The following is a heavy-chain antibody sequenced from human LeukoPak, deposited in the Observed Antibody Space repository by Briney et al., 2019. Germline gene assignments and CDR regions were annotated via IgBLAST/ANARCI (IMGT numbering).Heavy chain of an antibody. CDR3: ARDKGGIVDY. J-gene: IGHJ4*02. V-gene: IGHV4-4*07. CDR1: GGSFSTYY. CDR2: IYTSGNT. Sequence: SETLSLTCTVSGGSFSTYYWSWIRQPAGKGLEWIGRIYTSGNTHYNPSLKSRVTMSVDTSQNQFSLNLSSVTAADTAVYYCARDKGGIVDYWGQGTLVTVSS. D-gene: IGHD1-26*01.